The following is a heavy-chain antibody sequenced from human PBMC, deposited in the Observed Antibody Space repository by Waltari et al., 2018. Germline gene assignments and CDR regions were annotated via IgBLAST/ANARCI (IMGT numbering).Heavy chain of an antibody. V-gene: IGHV1-2*02. D-gene: IGHD6-19*01. Sequence: QVQLVESGGGVVQPGRSLRLSCAASGFTFSSYGMHWVRQAPGQGVEWMGWINPNSGGTNYAQKFQGRVTMTRDTSISTAYMELSRLRSDDTAVYYCARGKKSGWPDYWGQGTLVTVSS. CDR3: ARGKKSGWPDY. J-gene: IGHJ4*02. CDR2: INPNSGGT. CDR1: GFTFSSYG.